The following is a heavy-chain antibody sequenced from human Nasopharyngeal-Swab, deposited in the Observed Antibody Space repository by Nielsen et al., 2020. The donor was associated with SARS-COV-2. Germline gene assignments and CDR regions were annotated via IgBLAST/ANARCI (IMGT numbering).Heavy chain of an antibody. CDR1: GGSISSSSYY. D-gene: IGHD3-22*01. J-gene: IGHJ4*02. CDR3: ARQANYYERSGYFDR. CDR2: IYYSGRT. Sequence: SETLSLTCTVSGGSISSSSYYWGWIRQPPGKGLEWIGSIYYSGRTYNNPSLKSRVTISVDTSKNQFSLKLSSVTAADTAVYYCARQANYYERSGYFDRWGQGTLVTVSS. V-gene: IGHV4-39*01.